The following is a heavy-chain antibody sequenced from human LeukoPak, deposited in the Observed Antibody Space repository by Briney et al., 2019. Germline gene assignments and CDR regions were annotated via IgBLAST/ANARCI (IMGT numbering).Heavy chain of an antibody. CDR3: ARRFLGLNYFDY. V-gene: IGHV3-23*01. Sequence: GGSLRLSCAASGFTFSSYSMNWVRQAPGKGLEWVSAIGGSGDSAYYADSVKGRFTISRDNSKNTLYLQMNSLRAEDTAVYYCARRFLGLNYFDYWGQGTLVTVSS. CDR1: GFTFSSYS. CDR2: IGGSGDSA. D-gene: IGHD3-3*01. J-gene: IGHJ4*02.